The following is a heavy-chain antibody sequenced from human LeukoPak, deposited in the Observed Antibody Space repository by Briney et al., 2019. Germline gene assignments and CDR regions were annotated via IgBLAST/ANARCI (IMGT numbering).Heavy chain of an antibody. V-gene: IGHV4-34*01. D-gene: IGHD1-26*01. CDR3: ERGAPIVGATTYFDY. J-gene: IGHJ4*02. Sequence: PSETLSLTCAVYGGSFSGYYWSWIRQPPGKGRKWRWEINHSGSTNYNPSLKSRVTISVDTSKNQFSLKLSSVTAADTAVYYCERGAPIVGATTYFDYWGQGTLVTVSS. CDR1: GGSFSGYY. CDR2: INHSGST.